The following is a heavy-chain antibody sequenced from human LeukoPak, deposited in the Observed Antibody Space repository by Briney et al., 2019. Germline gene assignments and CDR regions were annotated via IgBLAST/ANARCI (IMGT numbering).Heavy chain of an antibody. V-gene: IGHV3-23*01. CDR1: GFTFSSYG. D-gene: IGHD1-26*01. Sequence: GGTLRLSCAASGFTFSSYGMSWVRQAPGKGLEWVSAISGSGGSTYYADSVKGRFTISRDSSKNTLYLQMNSLRDEDTAVYYCAKRGAEVGATVAPGDYWGQGTLVTVSS. CDR3: AKRGAEVGATVAPGDY. CDR2: ISGSGGST. J-gene: IGHJ4*02.